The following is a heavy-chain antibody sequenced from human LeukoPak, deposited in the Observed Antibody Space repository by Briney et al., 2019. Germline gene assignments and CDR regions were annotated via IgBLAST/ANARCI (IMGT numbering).Heavy chain of an antibody. J-gene: IGHJ4*02. V-gene: IGHV3-53*04. Sequence: GGSLRLSCAASAFTVSSKYMTWVRQAPGKGLDWVSVIHAGGNSIYADSVQGRLTVSRHNSENTVYLQMNSLRPEDTAVYYCASGESAQQVFEYWGQGTLVTVSS. CDR2: IHAGGNS. CDR1: AFTVSSKY. D-gene: IGHD4-17*01. CDR3: ASGESAQQVFEY.